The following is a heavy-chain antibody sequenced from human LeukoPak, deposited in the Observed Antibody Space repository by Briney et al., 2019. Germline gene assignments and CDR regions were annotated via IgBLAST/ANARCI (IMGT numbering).Heavy chain of an antibody. CDR2: ISGSGGST. D-gene: IGHD1-1*01. Sequence: GGSLRLSGAASGFTFSSYAMSWVRQAPGKGLEWVSAISGSGGSTYYADSVKGRFTISRDNSKNTLYLQMNSLRAEDTAVYYCAKDSRYRGTADYWGQGTLVTVSS. CDR1: GFTFSSYA. V-gene: IGHV3-23*01. J-gene: IGHJ4*02. CDR3: AKDSRYRGTADY.